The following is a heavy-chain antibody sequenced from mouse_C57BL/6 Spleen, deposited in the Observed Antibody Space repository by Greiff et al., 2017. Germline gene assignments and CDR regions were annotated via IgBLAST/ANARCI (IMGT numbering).Heavy chain of an antibody. D-gene: IGHD2-2*01. Sequence: QVQLQQSGAELVRPGSSVKLSCKASGYTFTSYWMHWVKQRPIQGLEWIGNIDPSDSETHYNQKFKDKATLTVDKSSSTAYMQLSSLTSEDSAVYYCARTGGYDEGDAMDYWGQGTSVTVSS. CDR1: GYTFTSYW. CDR3: ARTGGYDEGDAMDY. J-gene: IGHJ4*01. V-gene: IGHV1-52*01. CDR2: IDPSDSET.